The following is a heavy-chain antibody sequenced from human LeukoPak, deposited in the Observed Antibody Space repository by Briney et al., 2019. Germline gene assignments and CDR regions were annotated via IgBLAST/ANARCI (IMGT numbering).Heavy chain of an antibody. V-gene: IGHV4-59*12. CDR3: ARKRRLLESGFDP. J-gene: IGHJ5*02. D-gene: IGHD3-3*01. CDR1: NGSISDYY. CDR2: IYYIGTT. Sequence: SETLSLTCTVSNGSISDYYWNWIRQRPGKRLEWIGYIYYIGTTTYNPSLRSRVTISVDTSKNQFSLRLTSVTAADTAVYYCARKRRLLESGFDPWGQGAVVTVSS.